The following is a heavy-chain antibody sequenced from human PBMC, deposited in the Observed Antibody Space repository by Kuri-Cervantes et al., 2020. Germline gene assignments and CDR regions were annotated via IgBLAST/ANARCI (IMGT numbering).Heavy chain of an antibody. CDR2: ISSSSSTI. J-gene: IGHJ6*02. V-gene: IGHV3-48*01. D-gene: IGHD6-13*01. CDR1: GFTFSSYS. Sequence: ETLSLTCAASGFTFSSYSMNWVRQAPGKGLEWVSYISSSSSTIYYADSVKGRFTISRDNAKNSLYLQMNSLRAEDTAVYYCAKEGDGSSSWYNYYYYYGMDVWGQGTTVTVSS. CDR3: AKEGDGSSSWYNYYYYYGMDV.